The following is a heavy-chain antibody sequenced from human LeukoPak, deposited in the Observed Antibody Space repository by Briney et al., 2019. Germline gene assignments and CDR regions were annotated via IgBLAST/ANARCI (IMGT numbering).Heavy chain of an antibody. CDR3: AKGNIAAAGPTTPFDY. Sequence: GGSLRLSCTASGFTFSDYAISWVRQAPGKGLEWVSGISWNSGSIVYADSVKGRFTISRDNAKTSLYLQMNSLRAEDTALYYCAKGNIAAAGPTTPFDYWGQGTLVTVSS. J-gene: IGHJ4*02. CDR2: ISWNSGSI. CDR1: GFTFSDYA. V-gene: IGHV3-9*01. D-gene: IGHD6-13*01.